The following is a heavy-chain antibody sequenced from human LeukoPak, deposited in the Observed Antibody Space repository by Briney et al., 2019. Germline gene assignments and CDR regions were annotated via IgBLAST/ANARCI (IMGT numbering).Heavy chain of an antibody. Sequence: ASVKVSCKASGYTFTGYYLHWVRQAPGQGLEWMGWINPKSGGTRYAQKMQGRVTMSRDTSISTAYRELSRLRSDDTAVYYCARVGSDNSWIDYWGQGTLVTVSS. V-gene: IGHV1-2*02. CDR1: GYTFTGYY. D-gene: IGHD6-13*01. CDR3: ARVGSDNSWIDY. CDR2: INPKSGGT. J-gene: IGHJ4*02.